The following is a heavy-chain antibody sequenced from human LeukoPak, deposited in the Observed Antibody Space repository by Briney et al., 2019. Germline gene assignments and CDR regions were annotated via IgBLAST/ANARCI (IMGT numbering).Heavy chain of an antibody. V-gene: IGHV4-34*01. D-gene: IGHD2-21*02. CDR2: INHSGST. CDR1: GVSFSGYY. CDR3: ARGCERGGDSCYNLLDR. Sequence: PSETLSLTCAVYGVSFSGYYWSWLRQPPGKGLEWIGEINHSGSTNYNPSLKSRVTISVDTSKNQFSLKLSSVTAADTALDYCARGCERGGDSCYNLLDRWGEGTLVTVSS. J-gene: IGHJ5*02.